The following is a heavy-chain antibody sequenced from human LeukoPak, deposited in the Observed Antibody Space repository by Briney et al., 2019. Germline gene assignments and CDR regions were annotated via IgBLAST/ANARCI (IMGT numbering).Heavy chain of an antibody. V-gene: IGHV3-23*01. CDR2: ISGSGGST. D-gene: IGHD6-13*01. CDR3: AKRPGYSSSWYYFDS. Sequence: GGSLRLSCAASGFTFSSYAMSWVRRAPGKGLEWVSAISGSGGSTYYADSVKGRFTISRDNSKNTLYLQMNSLRAEDTAVYYCAKRPGYSSSWYYFDSWGQGTPVTVSS. CDR1: GFTFSSYA. J-gene: IGHJ4*02.